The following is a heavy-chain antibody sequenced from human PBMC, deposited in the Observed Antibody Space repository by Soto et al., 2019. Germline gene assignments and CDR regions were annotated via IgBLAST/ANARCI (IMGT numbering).Heavy chain of an antibody. CDR3: AKNQGVELVPLATVDWFDP. V-gene: IGHV3-23*01. CDR2: ISGSGFKK. J-gene: IGHJ5*02. CDR1: GFIFENFG. D-gene: IGHD1-26*01. Sequence: LRLSCAASGFIFENFGMSWVRQAPGEGLEWISSISGSGFKKYYADSVKGRFTISRDNSKSTVYLELNNLSAEDTAVYHCAKNQGVELVPLATVDWFDPWGQGSVVTVPS.